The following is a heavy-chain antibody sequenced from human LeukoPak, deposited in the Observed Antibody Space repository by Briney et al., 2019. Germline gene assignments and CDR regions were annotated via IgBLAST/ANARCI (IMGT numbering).Heavy chain of an antibody. CDR1: SGSIGGFTYY. Sequence: NTSETLSLTCTISSGSIGGFTYYWAWIRQSPGKGLEWIGSIYSSGSTFYNPSLKSRVTISVDTSKNQFSLKLRSVTAADTAVYYCTRANYYDSTGYLPVVYPSDYWGQGTLVTVSS. CDR3: TRANYYDSTGYLPVVYPSDY. J-gene: IGHJ4*02. D-gene: IGHD3-22*01. CDR2: IYSSGST. V-gene: IGHV4-39*07.